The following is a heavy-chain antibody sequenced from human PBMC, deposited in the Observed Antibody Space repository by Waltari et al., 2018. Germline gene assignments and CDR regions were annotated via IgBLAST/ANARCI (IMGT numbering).Heavy chain of an antibody. D-gene: IGHD2-15*01. CDR2: IKQDGSEK. V-gene: IGHV3-7*04. J-gene: IGHJ4*02. CDR3: ARGYRYCSGGSCSPFDY. CDR1: GFTFSSYW. Sequence: EVQLVESGGGLVQPGGSLRLSCAASGFTFSSYWMSWVRQAPGKGLEWVANIKQDGSEKYYVDSVKGRFTISRDNAKNSLYLQMNSLRAEDTAVYYCARGYRYCSGGSCSPFDYWGQGTLVTVSS.